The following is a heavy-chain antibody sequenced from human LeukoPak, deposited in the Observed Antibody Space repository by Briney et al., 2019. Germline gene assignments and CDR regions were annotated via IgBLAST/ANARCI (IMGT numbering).Heavy chain of an antibody. CDR2: IYYSGST. CDR3: ARARSGSYTYFDY. Sequence: SETLSLTCTVSGGSISSYYWSWIRQPPGKGLEWIGYIYYSGSTNYNPPLKSRVTISVDTSKNQFSLKLSSVTAADTAVYYCARARSGSYTYFDYWGQGTLVTVSS. CDR1: GGSISSYY. V-gene: IGHV4-59*01. D-gene: IGHD1-26*01. J-gene: IGHJ4*02.